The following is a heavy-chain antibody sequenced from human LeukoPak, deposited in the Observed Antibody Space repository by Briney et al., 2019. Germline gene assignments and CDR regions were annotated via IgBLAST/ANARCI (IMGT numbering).Heavy chain of an antibody. J-gene: IGHJ4*02. Sequence: GGSLRLSCAASGFAFSASAMHWVRQASGKGLEWVGRIRTKPNSYATAYAASGKGRFTISRDDSKNTAFLQMNSLKPEDTAVYYCTRSLSTSSDYWGQGALVTVSS. CDR1: GFAFSASA. CDR2: IRTKPNSYAT. CDR3: TRSLSTSSDY. V-gene: IGHV3-73*01. D-gene: IGHD2-2*01.